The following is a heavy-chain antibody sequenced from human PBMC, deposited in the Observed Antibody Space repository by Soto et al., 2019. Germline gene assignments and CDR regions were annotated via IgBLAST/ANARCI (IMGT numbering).Heavy chain of an antibody. CDR1: GFSFASYG. D-gene: IGHD6-6*01. V-gene: IGHV3-30*18. J-gene: IGHJ6*02. CDR2: ISPDGSKK. Sequence: QVQLVESGGGVVQPGRSLRLSCEGSGFSFASYGIHWVRQAPGKGLEWVAVISPDGSKKYHADSVKGRFSVSRDNSKNTLFMEMNTLRPEDSGLYYCAKAPVAARPSSRHNHFGVDVWGQGTMVIVSS. CDR3: AKAPVAARPSSRHNHFGVDV.